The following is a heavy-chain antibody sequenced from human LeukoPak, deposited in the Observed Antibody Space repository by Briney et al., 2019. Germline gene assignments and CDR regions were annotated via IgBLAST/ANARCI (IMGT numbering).Heavy chain of an antibody. CDR3: ARALGSGWARPFDY. D-gene: IGHD6-19*01. CDR2: INAGNGNT. CDR1: GYTFTSCA. J-gene: IGHJ4*02. Sequence: VASVKVSCKASGYTFTSCAMHWVRQAPGQRLEWMGWINAGNGNTKYSQKFQGRVTITRDTSASTAYMELSSLRSEDTAVYYCARALGSGWARPFDYWGQGTLVTVSS. V-gene: IGHV1-3*01.